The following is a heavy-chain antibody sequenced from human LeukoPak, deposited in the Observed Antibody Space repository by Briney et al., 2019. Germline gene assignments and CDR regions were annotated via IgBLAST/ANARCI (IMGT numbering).Heavy chain of an antibody. CDR2: IIPIFGTA. D-gene: IGHD2-15*01. CDR1: GGTFSSYA. J-gene: IGHJ5*02. Sequence: SVKVSCKASGGTFSSYAISWVRQAPGQGLEWMGGIIPIFGTANYAQKFQGRVTITTDESTSTAYMELSSLRSEDTAVYYCARGTLILGYCSGGSCYGWFDPWGQGTLVTVSS. CDR3: ARGTLILGYCSGGSCYGWFDP. V-gene: IGHV1-69*05.